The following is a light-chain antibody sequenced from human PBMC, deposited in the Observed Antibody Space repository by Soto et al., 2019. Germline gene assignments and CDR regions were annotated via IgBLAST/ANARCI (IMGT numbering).Light chain of an antibody. Sequence: DIQMTQSPSSLSASVGDRVTMACRASQSIRSHLNWYQQKPGNAPKLLIYAASILQSGVPSRFSGSGSGTDFTLTISSLQPEDFATYYCQQSYSTLPLTFGGGTKVEI. CDR1: QSIRSH. CDR2: AAS. J-gene: IGKJ4*01. V-gene: IGKV1-39*01. CDR3: QQSYSTLPLT.